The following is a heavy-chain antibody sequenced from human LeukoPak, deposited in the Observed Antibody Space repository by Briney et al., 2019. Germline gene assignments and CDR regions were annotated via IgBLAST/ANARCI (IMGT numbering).Heavy chain of an antibody. V-gene: IGHV3-7*01. CDR1: GFTLSSYW. CDR3: ARGYGVAY. CDR2: IKEDGSEK. D-gene: IGHD4/OR15-4a*01. J-gene: IGHJ4*02. Sequence: GGSLRLSCAASGFTLSSYWMAWVRQAPGKGLEWVANIKEDGSEKHYVDSVKGRFTISRDNAKNSLYLQMNSLRAEDTAVYYCARGYGVAYWGQGTLVIVSS.